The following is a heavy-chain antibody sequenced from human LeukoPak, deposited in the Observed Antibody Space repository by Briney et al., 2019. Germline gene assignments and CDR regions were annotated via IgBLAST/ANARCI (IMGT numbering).Heavy chain of an antibody. Sequence: ASVKVSCKASGGTFSSYAISWVRQAPGQGLEWMGGIIPILGTANYAQKFQGRVTITADESTSTAYMELSSLRSEDTAVYYCARDEGYCTNGVCSYFDYWGQGTLVTVSS. CDR3: ARDEGYCTNGVCSYFDY. CDR1: GGTFSSYA. J-gene: IGHJ4*02. CDR2: IIPILGTA. D-gene: IGHD2-8*01. V-gene: IGHV1-69*13.